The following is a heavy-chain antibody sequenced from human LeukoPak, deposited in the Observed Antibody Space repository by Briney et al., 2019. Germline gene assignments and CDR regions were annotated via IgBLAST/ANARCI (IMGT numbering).Heavy chain of an antibody. CDR3: ARDDNWNDGRGLDD. CDR2: IWHDGSEK. D-gene: IGHD1-1*01. V-gene: IGHV3-33*08. Sequence: GGSLRLSCAASGFTFSSYVIHWVRQAPGKGLEWVALIWHDGSEKYYADSVKGRFTISRDSSKNTLYLQMSSLRAEDTAVYYCARDDNWNDGRGLDDWGQGTLVTVSS. CDR1: GFTFSSYV. J-gene: IGHJ4*02.